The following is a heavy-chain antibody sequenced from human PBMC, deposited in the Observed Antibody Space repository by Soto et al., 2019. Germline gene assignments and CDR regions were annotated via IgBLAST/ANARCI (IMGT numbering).Heavy chain of an antibody. CDR1: GYTFTSYD. J-gene: IGHJ6*02. CDR3: ERGQARSSWYYYYGMDV. CDR2: MNPNSGNT. Sequence: ASVKVSCKASGYTFTSYDINWVRQATGQGLEWMGWMNPNSGNTSYAQKVQGRVTMTRNTSISTAYMELSSLRSEDTAVYHCERGQARSSWYYYYGMDVWGQATTVPVSS. D-gene: IGHD6-13*01. V-gene: IGHV1-8*01.